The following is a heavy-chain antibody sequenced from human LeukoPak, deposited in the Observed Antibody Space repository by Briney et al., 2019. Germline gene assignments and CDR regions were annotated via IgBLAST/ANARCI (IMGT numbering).Heavy chain of an antibody. Sequence: PGGSLRLSCAASGLTFSSYSMNWVRQAPGKGLEWVSYISSSSSNIYYADSVKGRLTISRDNANNSLYLQKKSLRDEDTAVYYCARGFGVSASNSDYWGQGTLVTVSS. V-gene: IGHV3-48*02. J-gene: IGHJ4*02. CDR1: GLTFSSYS. CDR2: ISSSSSNI. CDR3: ARGFGVSASNSDY. D-gene: IGHD3-10*01.